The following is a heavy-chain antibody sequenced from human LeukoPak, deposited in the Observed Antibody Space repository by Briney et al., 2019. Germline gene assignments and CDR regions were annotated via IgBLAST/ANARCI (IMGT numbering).Heavy chain of an antibody. CDR1: GFTFSSYA. CDR2: ISGSGGST. V-gene: IGHV3-23*01. CDR3: ARDPGYSSGWFYY. Sequence: PGGSLRLSCAASGFTFSSYAMSWVRQAPGKGLEWVSAISGSGGSTYYADSVKGRFTISRDNAKNSLYLQMNSLRAEDTALYYCARDPGYSSGWFYYWGQGTLVTVSS. D-gene: IGHD6-19*01. J-gene: IGHJ4*02.